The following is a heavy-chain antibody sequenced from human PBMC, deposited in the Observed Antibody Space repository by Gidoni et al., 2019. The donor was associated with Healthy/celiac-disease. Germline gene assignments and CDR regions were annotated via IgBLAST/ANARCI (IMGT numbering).Heavy chain of an antibody. V-gene: IGHV3-30*18. CDR3: AKGPEDTAMGYFDY. D-gene: IGHD5-18*01. Sequence: QVQLVESGGGVVQPGRSLRLSCAASGFTFSSYGMHWVRQAPGKGLEWVAVISYDGSNKYYADSVKGRFTISRDNSKNTLYLQMNSLRAEDTAVYYCAKGPEDTAMGYFDYWGQGTLVTVSS. J-gene: IGHJ4*02. CDR2: ISYDGSNK. CDR1: GFTFSSYG.